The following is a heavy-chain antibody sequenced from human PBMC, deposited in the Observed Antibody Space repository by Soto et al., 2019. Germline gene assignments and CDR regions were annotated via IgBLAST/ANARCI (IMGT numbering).Heavy chain of an antibody. J-gene: IGHJ6*02. CDR3: ARGGIWFGELSSIPGWDGMDV. CDR1: GGSISSGDYY. CDR2: IYYSGST. V-gene: IGHV4-30-4*01. Sequence: SETLSLTCTVSGGSISSGDYYWSWIRQPPGKGLEWIGYIYYSGSTYYNPSLKSRVTISVDTSKNQFSLKLSSVTAADTAVYYCARGGIWFGELSSIPGWDGMDVWGQGTTVTVSS. D-gene: IGHD3-10*01.